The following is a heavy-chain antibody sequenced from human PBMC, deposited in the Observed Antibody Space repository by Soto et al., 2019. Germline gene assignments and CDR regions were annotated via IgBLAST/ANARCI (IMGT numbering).Heavy chain of an antibody. CDR1: GGSVTGFY. CDR2: IFHSGSS. V-gene: IGHV4-59*02. J-gene: IGHJ4*02. D-gene: IGHD6-19*01. CDR3: ARASGLGVAQIDY. Sequence: PSETLSLTCTVSGGSVTGFYWSWIRQPPGKGLEWIGYIFHSGSSNYHPSLKSRVTISVDTSKSQISLRLTSVTAADTAVYYCARASGLGVAQIDYWGQGTLVTASS.